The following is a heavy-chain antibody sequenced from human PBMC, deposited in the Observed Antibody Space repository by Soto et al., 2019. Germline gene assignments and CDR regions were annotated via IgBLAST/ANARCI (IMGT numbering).Heavy chain of an antibody. CDR2: IIPIFGTA. J-gene: IGHJ3*02. CDR1: GGTFSSYA. Sequence: QVQLVQSGAEVKKPGSSVKVSCKASGGTFSSYAISWVRQAPGPGLEWMGGIIPIFGTAYYAQKFQGRVTITADESTSTAYMEQSSLRSEDTAVYYCARESRITSFGVVSPHGHDAFDIWGQGTMVTVSS. D-gene: IGHD3-3*01. CDR3: ARESRITSFGVVSPHGHDAFDI. V-gene: IGHV1-69*01.